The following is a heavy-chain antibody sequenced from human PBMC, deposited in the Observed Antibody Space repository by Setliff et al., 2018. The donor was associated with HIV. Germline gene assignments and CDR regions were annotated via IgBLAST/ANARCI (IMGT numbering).Heavy chain of an antibody. D-gene: IGHD2-2*01. V-gene: IGHV4-59*02. CDR3: ARGLGRGSSEYYYYYYYMDV. CDR2: FYYSGGT. CDR1: GDSVSSYY. J-gene: IGHJ6*03. Sequence: SETLSLTCAVSGDSVSSYYWTWIRQPPGKGLEWIGYFYYSGGTRYNPSLESRVTISVDMSKNQFSLTLSSVTAADTAVYYCARGLGRGSSEYYYYYYYMDVWGKGTTVTVSS.